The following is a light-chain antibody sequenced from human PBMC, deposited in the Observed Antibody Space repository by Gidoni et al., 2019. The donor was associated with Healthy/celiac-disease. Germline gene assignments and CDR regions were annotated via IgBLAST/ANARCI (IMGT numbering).Light chain of an antibody. CDR3: QSYDSSLSAWV. CDR1: SPNIGAGYD. J-gene: IGLJ2*01. V-gene: IGLV1-40*01. Sequence: QSVLTQPPSVSGAPGHRVTISCTGSSPNIGAGYDVHWYQQLPGTAPKLLIYGNSNRPSGVPDRFSGSKSGTSASRAITGLQAEDEADYYCQSYDSSLSAWVFGGGTKLTVL. CDR2: GNS.